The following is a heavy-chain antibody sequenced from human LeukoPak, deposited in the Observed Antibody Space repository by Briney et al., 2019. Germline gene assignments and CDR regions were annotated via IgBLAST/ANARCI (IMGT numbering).Heavy chain of an antibody. Sequence: ASVKVSCKASGYTFTSYYMHWVRQAPGQGLEWMGIINPSGGSTSYAQKFQGRVTMTRDTSTSTVYMELSSLRSGDTAVYYCARFYDSSGYYSQTYDYWGQGTLVTVSS. J-gene: IGHJ4*02. V-gene: IGHV1-46*01. D-gene: IGHD3-22*01. CDR3: ARFYDSSGYYSQTYDY. CDR2: INPSGGST. CDR1: GYTFTSYY.